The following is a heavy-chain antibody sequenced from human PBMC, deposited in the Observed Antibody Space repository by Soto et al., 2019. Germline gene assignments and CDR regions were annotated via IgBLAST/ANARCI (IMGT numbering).Heavy chain of an antibody. Sequence: SETLSLTCTVSDGSISSSSYYWGWIRQPPGKGLEWIGSIYYSGITYYNPSPKSRVTISVDTSKNQFSLKLSSVTAADTAVYYCARRAVRGVRIYYYYGMDVWGQGTPVTVSS. CDR2: IYYSGIT. V-gene: IGHV4-39*01. D-gene: IGHD3-10*01. J-gene: IGHJ6*02. CDR1: DGSISSSSYY. CDR3: ARRAVRGVRIYYYYGMDV.